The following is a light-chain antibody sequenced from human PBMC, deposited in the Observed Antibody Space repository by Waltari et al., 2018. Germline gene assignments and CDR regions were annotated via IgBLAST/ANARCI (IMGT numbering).Light chain of an antibody. CDR1: QSVLYISNNNNY. Sequence: DIVLTQSPDSLAVSLGERATLNCSASQSVLYISNNNNYLAWYQHKPGQPPKLIIYWASIRVSGVPDRFRGSESGTDFTLTISSLQAEDVAVYYCQQYYSNPLTFGQGTKVEI. CDR3: QQYYSNPLT. J-gene: IGKJ1*01. CDR2: WAS. V-gene: IGKV4-1*01.